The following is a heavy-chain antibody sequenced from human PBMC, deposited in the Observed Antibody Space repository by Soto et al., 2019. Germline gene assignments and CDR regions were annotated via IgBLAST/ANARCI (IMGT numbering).Heavy chain of an antibody. CDR1: GFTFSNAW. Sequence: EVQLVESGGGLVKPGGSLRLSCAASGFTFSNAWMSWVRQAPGKGLEWVGRIKSKTDGGTTDYVAPVKGRFTISRDDSKTTLYLQMNSLKTEDTAVYYCSTEYSSGWYDSWGQGTLVTVSS. J-gene: IGHJ4*02. CDR2: IKSKTDGGTT. D-gene: IGHD6-19*01. V-gene: IGHV3-15*01. CDR3: STEYSSGWYDS.